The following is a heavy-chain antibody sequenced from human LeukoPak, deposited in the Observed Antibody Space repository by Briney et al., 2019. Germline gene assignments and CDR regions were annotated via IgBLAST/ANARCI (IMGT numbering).Heavy chain of an antibody. Sequence: GASVKVSCKASGGTFSSYAISWVRQAPGQGLEWMGRIIPIFGTANYAQKFQGRVTITTDASTSTAYMELSSLRSEDTAVYYCARHPRATVTMGPYFDYWGQGTLVTVSS. D-gene: IGHD4-17*01. CDR1: GGTFSSYA. CDR3: ARHPRATVTMGPYFDY. CDR2: IIPIFGTA. J-gene: IGHJ4*02. V-gene: IGHV1-69*05.